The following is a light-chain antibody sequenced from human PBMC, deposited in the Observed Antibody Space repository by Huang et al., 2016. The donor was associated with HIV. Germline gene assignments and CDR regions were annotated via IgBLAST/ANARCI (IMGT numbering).Light chain of an antibody. V-gene: IGKV3-15*01. CDR2: GAS. J-gene: IGKJ1*01. Sequence: EIVMTQSPATLSVSPGERATLSCRSSQSVSSNLAWYQQKPGQAPRHLIYGASTRATGIPARFSGSGSGTELTLTISSLQSEDFAFYYCQQYNNWPLPFGQGTKVEIK. CDR3: QQYNNWPLP. CDR1: QSVSSN.